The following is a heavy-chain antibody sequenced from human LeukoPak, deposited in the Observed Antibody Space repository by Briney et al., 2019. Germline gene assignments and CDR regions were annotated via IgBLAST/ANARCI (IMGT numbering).Heavy chain of an antibody. V-gene: IGHV4-4*07. CDR1: GGSISSYY. Sequence: NPSETLSLTCTVSGGSISSYYWSWIRQPAGKGLEWIGRIYTSGSTNYNPSLKSRVTISVDTSKNQFSLKLSSVTAADTAVYYCARGARSRQWFGELASAPFDYWGQGTLVTVSS. CDR2: IYTSGST. D-gene: IGHD3-10*01. CDR3: ARGARSRQWFGELASAPFDY. J-gene: IGHJ4*02.